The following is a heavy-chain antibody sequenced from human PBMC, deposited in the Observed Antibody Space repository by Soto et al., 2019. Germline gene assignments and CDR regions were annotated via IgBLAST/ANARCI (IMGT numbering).Heavy chain of an antibody. D-gene: IGHD3-22*01. Sequence: GGSLRLSCAASGFTFSSYSMNWVRQAPGKGLEWVSYISSSSSTIYYADSVKGRFTISRDNAKNSPYLQMNSLRAEDTAVYYCARESPTYYYDSSGSPFDYWGQGTLVTVSS. CDR2: ISSSSSTI. J-gene: IGHJ4*02. V-gene: IGHV3-48*01. CDR1: GFTFSSYS. CDR3: ARESPTYYYDSSGSPFDY.